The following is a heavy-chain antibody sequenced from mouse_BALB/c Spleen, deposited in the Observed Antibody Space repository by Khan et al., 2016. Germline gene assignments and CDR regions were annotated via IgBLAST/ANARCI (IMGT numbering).Heavy chain of an antibody. V-gene: IGHV1S137*01. D-gene: IGHD1-1*01. CDR3: TTRGITTDEMDY. Sequence: QIQLVQSGPEVVRPGVSVKISCKGSGYTFTDYAMHWVKQSHAKSLEWIGIISSYNGNTNYNQKFKGKATMTVDKSSSTAYMELARLTSEDSAFYYCTTRGITTDEMDYWGQGTSVTVSS. CDR1: GYTFTDYA. J-gene: IGHJ4*01. CDR2: ISSYNGNT.